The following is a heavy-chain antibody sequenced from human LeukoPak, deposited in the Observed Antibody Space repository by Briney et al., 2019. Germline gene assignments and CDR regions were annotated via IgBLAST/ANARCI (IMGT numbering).Heavy chain of an antibody. J-gene: IGHJ4*02. CDR2: ISHSGSS. CDR1: GGSFSGYY. CDR3: ARGPTAVAVY. Sequence: PSETLSLTCAVYGGSFSGYYWSWVRQPPGKGLEWIGEISHSGSSDYNPSLKSRVTISVDTSKNQFSLKLSSVTAADTAVYYCARGPTAVAVYWGQGTLVTVSS. D-gene: IGHD6-19*01. V-gene: IGHV4-34*01.